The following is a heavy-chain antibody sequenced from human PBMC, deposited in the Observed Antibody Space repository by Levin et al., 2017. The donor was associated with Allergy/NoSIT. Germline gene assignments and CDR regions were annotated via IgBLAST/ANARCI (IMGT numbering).Heavy chain of an antibody. CDR2: IYYSGST. D-gene: IGHD3-3*01. Sequence: SQTLSLTCTVSGGSIRSYYWSWIRQPPGKGLEWIGYIYYSGSTNYNPSLKSRVTISVDTSKNQFSLKLTSVTAADTAVYYCARTYDFWSALNWFDPWGQGTLVTVSS. CDR1: GGSIRSYY. CDR3: ARTYDFWSALNWFDP. J-gene: IGHJ5*02. V-gene: IGHV4-59*01.